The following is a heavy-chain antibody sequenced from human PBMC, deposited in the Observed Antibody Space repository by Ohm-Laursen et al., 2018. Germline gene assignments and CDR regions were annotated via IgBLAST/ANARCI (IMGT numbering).Heavy chain of an antibody. CDR2: IYYSGST. Sequence: SDTLSLTWPVSGGSISSYYWSWIRQPPGKGLEWIGYIYYSGSTKYNPSLKSRVTISVDTSKNQFSLKLSSVTAADTALYYCARGLWWFDPWGQGTLVTVSS. CDR1: GGSISSYY. V-gene: IGHV4-59*08. J-gene: IGHJ5*02. CDR3: ARGLWWFDP.